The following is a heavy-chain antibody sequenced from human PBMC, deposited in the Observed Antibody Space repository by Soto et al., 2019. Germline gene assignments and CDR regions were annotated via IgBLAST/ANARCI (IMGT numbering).Heavy chain of an antibody. CDR1: GDTFNTHT. CDR3: AKGEGLLRFLEWLFFFHH. D-gene: IGHD3-3*01. J-gene: IGHJ4*02. Sequence: QVQFVQSGAAVRKPGASVTVSCQASGDTFNTHTIHWLRQAAGQRLEWMGWINAGNGDTKYSLKFQGRVTMTRDTSARTTYMELASLTSEDTAVYYCAKGEGLLRFLEWLFFFHHWGQGTLVTVSS. V-gene: IGHV1-3*01. CDR2: INAGNGDT.